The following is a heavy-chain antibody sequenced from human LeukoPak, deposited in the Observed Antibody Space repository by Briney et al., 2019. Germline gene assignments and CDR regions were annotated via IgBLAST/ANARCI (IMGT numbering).Heavy chain of an antibody. V-gene: IGHV6-1*01. D-gene: IGHD3-10*01. CDR1: GDSVSSNSAA. J-gene: IGHJ5*02. CDR2: TYYRSKWYN. CDR3: ARESSGLLWFGDSLGWFDP. Sequence: SQTLSLTCAISGDSVSSNSAAWNWIRQSPSRGLEWLGRTYYRSKWYNDYAVSVKSRITINPDTSKNQFSLQLNSVTPEDTAVYYCARESSGLLWFGDSLGWFDPWGQGTLVTVSS.